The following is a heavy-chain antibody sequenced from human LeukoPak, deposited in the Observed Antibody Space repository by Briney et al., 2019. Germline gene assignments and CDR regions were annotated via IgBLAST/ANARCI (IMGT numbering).Heavy chain of an antibody. V-gene: IGHV4-4*07. CDR2: IYTSGST. J-gene: IGHJ4*02. CDR3: ARDDYGGNSDY. CDR1: GGSISSYY. Sequence: PSETLSLTCTVSGGSISSYYWSWIRHPAGKGLEWIWRIYTSGSTNYNPSLKSRVTMSVDTSKNQFSLKLSSETAADTAVYYCARDDYGGNSDYWGQGTLVTVSS. D-gene: IGHD4-23*01.